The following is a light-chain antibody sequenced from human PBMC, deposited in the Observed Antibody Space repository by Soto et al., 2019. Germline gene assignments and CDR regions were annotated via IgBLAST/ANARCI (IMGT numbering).Light chain of an antibody. J-gene: IGKJ4*02. Sequence: EIVMTQSPGTLSLSPGERATLSCTASQSVSSDLGWYQQKPGQAPRLLIYGASTRATGVPDRFSGSGTGTEFTPTISSLQSEDFAVYYCQQYRNWPLTFGGGTKVAI. CDR3: QQYRNWPLT. V-gene: IGKV3-15*01. CDR2: GAS. CDR1: QSVSSD.